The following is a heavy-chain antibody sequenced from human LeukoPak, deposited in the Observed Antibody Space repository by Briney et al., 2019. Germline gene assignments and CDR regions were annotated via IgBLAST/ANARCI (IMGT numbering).Heavy chain of an antibody. D-gene: IGHD1-26*01. V-gene: IGHV3-30-3*01. CDR2: ISYDGSNK. J-gene: IGHJ5*02. CDR1: GFTFSSYA. Sequence: GGSLRLSCAASGFTFSSYAMHWVRQAPGKWLEWVAVISYDGSNKYYADSVKGRFTISRDNSKNTLYLQTNSLRAEDTAVYYCARFIPSSGSYDPWGQGTLVTVSS. CDR3: ARFIPSSGSYDP.